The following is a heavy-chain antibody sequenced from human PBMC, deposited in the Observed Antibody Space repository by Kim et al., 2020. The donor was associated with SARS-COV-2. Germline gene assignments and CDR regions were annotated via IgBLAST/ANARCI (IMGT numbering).Heavy chain of an antibody. CDR2: ITHSGST. CDR1: GGSFSGYY. V-gene: IGHV4-34*01. CDR3: ARGVPQDI. J-gene: IGHJ3*02. Sequence: SETLSLTCAVYGGSFSGYYWSWIRQPPGKGLEWIGEITHSGSTNYNPSLKSRLTISVDTFKNQFSLKLSSVTAADTAVYYCARGVPQDIWGQGTMVTVSS.